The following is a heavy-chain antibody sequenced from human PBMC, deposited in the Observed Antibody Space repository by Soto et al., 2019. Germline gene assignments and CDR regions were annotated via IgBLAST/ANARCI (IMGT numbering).Heavy chain of an antibody. V-gene: IGHV3-11*01. D-gene: IGHD3-22*01. CDR1: GFTFSDYY. Sequence: GGSLRLSCAASGFTFSDYYMSWIRQAPGKGLEWVSYISSSGSTIYYADSVKGRFTISRDNAKNSLYLQMNSLRAEDTAVYYCARDRDPRGNYYDSSGYFGAFDIWGQGTMVTVSS. CDR2: ISSSGSTI. J-gene: IGHJ3*02. CDR3: ARDRDPRGNYYDSSGYFGAFDI.